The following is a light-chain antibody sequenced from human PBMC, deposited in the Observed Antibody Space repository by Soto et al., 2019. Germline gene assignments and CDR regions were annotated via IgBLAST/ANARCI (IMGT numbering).Light chain of an antibody. CDR3: AAWADRFNVPV. Sequence: QSALTQPPSVSGTPGQRVTISCSGSSSNIGSNTVNWYQKHPGRAPKLLVYSNNNNRPSGDPARFFGFKSGTSASLAISGVQYEDEADYYCAAWADRFNVPVFGGGTKLTVL. J-gene: IGLJ3*02. CDR2: SNNN. CDR1: SSNIGSNT. V-gene: IGLV1-44*01.